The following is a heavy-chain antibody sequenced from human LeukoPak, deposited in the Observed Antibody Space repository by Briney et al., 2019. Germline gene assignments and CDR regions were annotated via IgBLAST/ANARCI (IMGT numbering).Heavy chain of an antibody. Sequence: GGSLRLSCAASGFIFSNYAMSWVRQAPGKGLEWLGRIKNKDDGGTADYAAPVKGRFSISRDDSKSTLYLQMNSLKTEDTGVYYCTKMRDLLEYGWGQGTLVTVSS. CDR3: TKMRDLLEYG. V-gene: IGHV3-15*01. D-gene: IGHD2-2*01. CDR2: IKNKDDGGTA. J-gene: IGHJ4*02. CDR1: GFIFSNYA.